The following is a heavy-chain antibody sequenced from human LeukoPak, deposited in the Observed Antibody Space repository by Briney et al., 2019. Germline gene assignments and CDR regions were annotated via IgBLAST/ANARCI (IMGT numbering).Heavy chain of an antibody. Sequence: ASVKVSCKASGYTFTGYYMHWVRQAPGQGLEWMGWINPNSGGTNYAQKFQGRVTMTRDTSISTAYMELSRLRSDDTAVYYCATESKGITILGVATTNWFDPWGQGTLVTVSS. CDR2: INPNSGGT. D-gene: IGHD3-3*01. CDR1: GYTFTGYY. V-gene: IGHV1-2*02. CDR3: ATESKGITILGVATTNWFDP. J-gene: IGHJ5*02.